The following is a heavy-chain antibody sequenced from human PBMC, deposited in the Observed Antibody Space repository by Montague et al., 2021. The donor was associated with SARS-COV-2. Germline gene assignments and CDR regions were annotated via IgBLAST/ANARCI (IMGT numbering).Heavy chain of an antibody. Sequence: SETLSLTCTVFGGSISTYYWSWIRQPPGKGLEWIAYINYSGITNHNPSLKSRVSVSLDTSKNHFSLNLKSVTAADTAVYYCARSGWLTRGFDSWGQGTLVFVSS. CDR2: INYSGIT. D-gene: IGHD5-12*01. CDR1: GGSISTYY. V-gene: IGHV4-59*01. J-gene: IGHJ4*02. CDR3: ARSGWLTRGFDS.